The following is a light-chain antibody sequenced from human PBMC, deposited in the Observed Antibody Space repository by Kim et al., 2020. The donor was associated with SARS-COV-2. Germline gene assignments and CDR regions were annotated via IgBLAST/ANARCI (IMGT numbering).Light chain of an antibody. J-gene: IGKJ2*01. V-gene: IGKV3-20*01. CDR3: QHYGSSPPAYT. CDR2: GAS. CDR1: QSVSSSY. Sequence: EIVLTQSPGTLSLSPGERAALSCRASQSVSSSYLGWYQQKRGQSPRLLIYGASSRATGIPDRFSGSGSGTDFTLTISRLEPEDFAVYYCQHYGSSPPAYTFGQGTKLEI.